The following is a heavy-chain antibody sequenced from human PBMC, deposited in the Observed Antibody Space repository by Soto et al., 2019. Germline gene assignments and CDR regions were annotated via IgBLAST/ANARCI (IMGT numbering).Heavy chain of an antibody. J-gene: IGHJ4*02. CDR3: ARGEWEYDFWSGYYN. D-gene: IGHD3-3*01. CDR2: INHSGST. Sequence: KRSETLSLTCAVYGGSFSVYYWRWIRQPPGKGLEWIGEINHSGSTNYNPSLKSRVTISVDTSKNQFSLKLSSVTAADTAVYYCARGEWEYDFWSGYYNWGQGTLVTVSS. V-gene: IGHV4-34*01. CDR1: GGSFSVYY.